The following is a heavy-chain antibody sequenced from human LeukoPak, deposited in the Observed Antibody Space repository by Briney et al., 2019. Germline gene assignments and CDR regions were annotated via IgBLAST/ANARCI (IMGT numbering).Heavy chain of an antibody. CDR3: ARGALPMVTSGCGY. CDR2: IIPIFGTA. D-gene: IGHD5-18*01. V-gene: IGHV1-69*05. J-gene: IGHJ4*02. CDR1: GGTFSSYA. Sequence: SVKVSCKASGGTFSSYASSWVRQAPGQGLEWMGGIIPIFGTANYAQKFQGRVTITTDESTSTAYMELSSLRSEDTAVYYCARGALPMVTSGCGYWGQGTLVTVSS.